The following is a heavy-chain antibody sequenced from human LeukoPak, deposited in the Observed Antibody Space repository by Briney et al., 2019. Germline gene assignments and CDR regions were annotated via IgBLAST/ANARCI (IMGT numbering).Heavy chain of an antibody. Sequence: TGGCLRLSCGASGFTFSNAGMHWVRQAPGKGLEWMAVIWYDGSNKYYADSVKGRFTISRDNSKNTLYLQMNSLRAEDTAVYYCARVRGCGGDCYYIDYWGQGTLVTVSS. V-gene: IGHV3-33*01. J-gene: IGHJ4*02. CDR2: IWYDGSNK. CDR3: ARVRGCGGDCYYIDY. D-gene: IGHD2-21*02. CDR1: GFTFSNAG.